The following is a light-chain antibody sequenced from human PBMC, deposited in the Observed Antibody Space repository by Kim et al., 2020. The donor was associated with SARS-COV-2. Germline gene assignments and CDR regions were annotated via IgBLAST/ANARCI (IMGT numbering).Light chain of an antibody. CDR2: DVS. J-gene: IGLJ2*01. CDR3: SSYTGSTTLVI. V-gene: IGLV2-14*03. CDR1: SSDIGTYNY. Sequence: QSALTQPAFVSGSPGQSITISCTGTSSDIGTYNYVSWYQQHPGKVPKLIIYDVSYRPSGVSDRFSGSKSGNTASMTIAGLQAEDEAHYICSSYTGSTTLVIFGGGTQLTVL.